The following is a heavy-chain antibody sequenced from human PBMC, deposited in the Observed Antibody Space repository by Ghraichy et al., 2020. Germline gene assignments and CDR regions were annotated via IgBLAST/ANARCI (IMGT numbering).Heavy chain of an antibody. CDR1: GVTFNRYW. CDR2: VKGDGIDT. Sequence: GGSLRLSCAASGVTFNRYWMHWVRQAPGKELVWVSRVKGDGIDTVYADSVKGRFTISRDNAKNTVYLQMNSLRAEDTAVYYCTTGDAWYYDFWGRGTLVTVSS. J-gene: IGHJ2*01. CDR3: TTGDAWYYDF. D-gene: IGHD7-27*01. V-gene: IGHV3-74*01.